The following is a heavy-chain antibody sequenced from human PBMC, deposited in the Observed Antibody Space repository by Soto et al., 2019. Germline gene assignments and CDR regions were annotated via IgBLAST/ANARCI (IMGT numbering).Heavy chain of an antibody. V-gene: IGHV3-30*18. CDR2: ISYDGSNK. Sequence: QVQLVESGGGVVQPGRSLRLSCAASGFTFSSYGMHWVRQAPGKGLEWVAVISYDGSNKYYADSVKGRFTISRDNSKNTLYLQMNSLRAEDTAVYYFAKVESSISSGFDYWGQGTLVTVSS. CDR3: AKVESSISSGFDY. CDR1: GFTFSSYG. J-gene: IGHJ4*02. D-gene: IGHD6-13*01.